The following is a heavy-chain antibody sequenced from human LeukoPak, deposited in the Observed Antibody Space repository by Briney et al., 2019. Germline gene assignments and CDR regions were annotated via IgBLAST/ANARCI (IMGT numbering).Heavy chain of an antibody. D-gene: IGHD2-15*01. CDR1: GGSISSYY. CDR2: IYYSGST. Sequence: PSETLSLTCTVSGGSISSYYWSWIRQPPGKGLEWIGYIYYSGSTNYNPSLKSRVTISVDTSKNQFSLKLSSVTAADTAVYYCARGYCSGGSCYEGVGVDFDYWGQGTLVTVSS. V-gene: IGHV4-59*01. J-gene: IGHJ4*02. CDR3: ARGYCSGGSCYEGVGVDFDY.